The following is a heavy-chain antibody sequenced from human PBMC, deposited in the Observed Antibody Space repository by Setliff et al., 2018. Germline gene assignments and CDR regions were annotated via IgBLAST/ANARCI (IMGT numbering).Heavy chain of an antibody. CDR3: VRDSGNSGMIDY. CDR1: GFTFSSYN. J-gene: IGHJ4*02. D-gene: IGHD6-25*01. CDR2: INSRSSTI. Sequence: GGSLRLSCAASGFTFSSYNMDWVRQAPGKGLEWVSYINSRSSTIFYADSVKGRFTISRDNAKNSLYLQMNGLRAEDTAVYYRVRDSGNSGMIDYWGQGTPVTSPQ. V-gene: IGHV3-48*01.